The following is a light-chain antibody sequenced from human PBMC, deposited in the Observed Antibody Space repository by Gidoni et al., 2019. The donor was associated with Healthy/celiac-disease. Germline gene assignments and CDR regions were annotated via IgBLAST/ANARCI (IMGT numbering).Light chain of an antibody. CDR1: QSISSW. V-gene: IGKV1-5*03. CDR3: QQYNSYSRT. J-gene: IGKJ1*01. Sequence: DIQMTQSPSTLSASVGDRVTITCRASQSISSWLAWYQQKPGKAPKLLIYKASSLESGVPSRFSGSGSGTEFTLTISSLPPDDFATYYCQQYNSYSRTFXQXTKVEIK. CDR2: KAS.